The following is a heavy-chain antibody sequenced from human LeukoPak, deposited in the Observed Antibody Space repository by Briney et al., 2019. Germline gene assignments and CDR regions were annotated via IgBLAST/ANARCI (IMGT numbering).Heavy chain of an antibody. V-gene: IGHV4-39*01. Sequence: SETLSLTCTVSGGSISSSSYYWGWIRQPPGKGLEWIGSIYYSGRTYYNPSLKSRVTISVDTSKNQFSQKLSSVTAADTAVYYCARHFVTFQAGESFDPWGQGTLVTVSS. CDR3: ARHFVTFQAGESFDP. J-gene: IGHJ5*02. CDR1: GGSISSSSYY. CDR2: IYYSGRT. D-gene: IGHD3-16*01.